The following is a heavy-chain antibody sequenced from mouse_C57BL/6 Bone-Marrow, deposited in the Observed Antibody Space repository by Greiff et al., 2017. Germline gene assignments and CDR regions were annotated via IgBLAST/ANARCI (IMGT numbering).Heavy chain of an antibody. CDR3: AKTAQATDY. CDR1: GYTFTSYW. Sequence: VQRVESGAELAKPGASVTLSCKASGYTFTSYWMHWVKQRPGQGLEWIGYINPSSGYTKYNQKFKDRATLTADKSSSTDYMQLSSLTYEDSAVYDCAKTAQATDYWGQGTTLTVAS. J-gene: IGHJ2*01. CDR2: INPSSGYT. V-gene: IGHV1-7*01. D-gene: IGHD3-2*02.